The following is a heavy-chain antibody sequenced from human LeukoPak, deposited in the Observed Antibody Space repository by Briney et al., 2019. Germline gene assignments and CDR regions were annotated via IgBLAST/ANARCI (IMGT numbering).Heavy chain of an antibody. Sequence: GGSLRLSCAAPGLTVSSNYITWVRQPPGKGLEWVSVLHAAGGTYYADSVKGRFTISRHISKNTVYLQMNSLRAEDTAVYYCAREGYDSSGYPRLLDYWGQGTLVTVSS. D-gene: IGHD3-22*01. CDR1: GLTVSSNY. J-gene: IGHJ4*02. CDR3: AREGYDSSGYPRLLDY. V-gene: IGHV3-53*04. CDR2: LHAAGGT.